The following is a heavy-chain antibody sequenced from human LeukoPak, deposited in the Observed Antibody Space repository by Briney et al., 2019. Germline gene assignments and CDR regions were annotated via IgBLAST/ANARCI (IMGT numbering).Heavy chain of an antibody. Sequence: PGGSLRLSCAASGFTVSSNYMSWVRQAPGKGLEWVSVIYSGGSTYYADSVKGRFTISRDNSKNTLYLQMNSLRAEDTAVYYCAKDTDVGVRGYSFILGAAFDYWGQGTLVTVSS. CDR1: GFTVSSNY. CDR3: AKDTDVGVRGYSFILGAAFDY. V-gene: IGHV3-53*01. CDR2: IYSGGST. J-gene: IGHJ4*02. D-gene: IGHD5-18*01.